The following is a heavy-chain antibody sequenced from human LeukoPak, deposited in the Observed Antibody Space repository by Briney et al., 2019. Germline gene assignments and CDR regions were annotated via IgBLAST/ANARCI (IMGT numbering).Heavy chain of an antibody. CDR3: ARERSISGDSCYAS. J-gene: IGHJ4*02. V-gene: IGHV1-69*04. CDR2: IIPILGIA. D-gene: IGHD2-15*01. CDR1: GGTFSSYA. Sequence: SVKVSCKASGGTFSSYAISWVRQAPGQGLEWMGRIIPILGIANYAQKFQGRVTITADKSTSTAYMELSSLRSEDTAVYYCARERSISGDSCYASWGQGTLVTVSS.